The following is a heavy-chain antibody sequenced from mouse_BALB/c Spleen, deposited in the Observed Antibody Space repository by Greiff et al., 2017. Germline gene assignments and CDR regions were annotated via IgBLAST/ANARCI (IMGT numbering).Heavy chain of an antibody. D-gene: IGHD1-3*01. J-gene: IGHJ3*01. CDR3: ARDNPGFAY. CDR2: INPSTGYT. V-gene: IGHV1-7*01. CDR1: GYTFTSYW. Sequence: QVQLQQSGAELAKPGASVKMSCKASGYTFTSYWMHWVKQRPGQGLEWIGYINPSTGYTEYNQKFKDKATLTADKSSSTAYMQLSSLTSEDSAVYYCARDNPGFAYWGQGTLVTVSA.